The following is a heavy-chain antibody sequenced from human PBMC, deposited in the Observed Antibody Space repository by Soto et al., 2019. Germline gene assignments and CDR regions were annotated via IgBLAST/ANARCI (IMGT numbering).Heavy chain of an antibody. CDR3: ARLRITMVRGVIITPYYYYGMDV. Sequence: SETIYITRAVYSGSFNGYYWSWIRKPPGKGLEWIGEINHSGSTNYNPSLKSRVTISVDTSKNQFSLKLSSVTAADTAVYYCARLRITMVRGVIITPYYYYGMDVWGQGTTVTGSS. V-gene: IGHV4-34*01. D-gene: IGHD3-10*01. J-gene: IGHJ6*02. CDR2: INHSGST. CDR1: SGSFNGYY.